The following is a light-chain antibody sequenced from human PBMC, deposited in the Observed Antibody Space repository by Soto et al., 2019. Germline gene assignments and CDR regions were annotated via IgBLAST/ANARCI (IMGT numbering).Light chain of an antibody. CDR3: SSYAGRNIVL. J-gene: IGLJ2*01. Sequence: QSALTQPPSASGSPGQSVTIACTGTSSDVGGYKYVSWYQQHPGKAPKLTIYEVNKRPSGVPDRFSGSKSGHTASLTVSGLQADDEADYFCSSYAGRNIVLFGGGTKVTVL. V-gene: IGLV2-8*01. CDR1: SSDVGGYKY. CDR2: EVN.